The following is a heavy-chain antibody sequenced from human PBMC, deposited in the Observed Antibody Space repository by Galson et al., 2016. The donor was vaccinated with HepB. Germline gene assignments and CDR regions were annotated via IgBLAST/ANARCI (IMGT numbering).Heavy chain of an antibody. D-gene: IGHD3-16*01. Sequence: SLRLSCAASGFTFSNAWMNWVRQAPGKGLEWVGRIKRKMDGGTTDYAAPVKGRFTISRDNSQNMLYLQMNSLSAEDTAIYFCAKDRLGQLADAFDVWGQGTMVTVSP. CDR3: AKDRLGQLADAFDV. J-gene: IGHJ3*01. CDR2: IKRKMDGGTT. V-gene: IGHV3-15*07. CDR1: GFTFSNAW.